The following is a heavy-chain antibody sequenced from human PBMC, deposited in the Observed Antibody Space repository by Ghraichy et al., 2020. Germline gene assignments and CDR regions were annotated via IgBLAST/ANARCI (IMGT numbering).Heavy chain of an antibody. V-gene: IGHV6-1*01. CDR3: ARGRDHGFDI. CDR2: TYRMAS. CDR1: GDSVSNYNVA. J-gene: IGHJ3*02. Sequence: LSLTCAISGDSVSNYNVAWNWIRQSPSRGLEWLGRTYRMASQYAESVKSRMTISPDTSKNQFSLQLNSVTPEDTALYYCARGRDHGFDIWGQGKMVTVSS.